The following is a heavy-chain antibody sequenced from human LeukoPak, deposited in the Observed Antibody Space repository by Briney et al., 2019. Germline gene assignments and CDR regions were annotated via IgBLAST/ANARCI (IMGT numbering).Heavy chain of an antibody. CDR3: ARAPYCSSTSCSHFDY. CDR1: GYTFTGYY. V-gene: IGHV1-2*06. J-gene: IGHJ4*02. CDR2: INPNSGGT. Sequence: ASVKVSCKASGYTFTGYYMHWVRQAPGQGLEWMGRINPNSGGTNYAQKFQGRVTMTRDTSISTAYMELSRLRSDDTAVYYCARAPYCSSTSCSHFDYWGQGTLVTVSS. D-gene: IGHD2-2*01.